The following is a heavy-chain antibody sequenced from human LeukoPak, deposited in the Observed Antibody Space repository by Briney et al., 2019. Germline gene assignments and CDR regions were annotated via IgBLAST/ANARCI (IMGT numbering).Heavy chain of an antibody. Sequence: GGSLRLSCAASGFTFSSYAMSWVRQAPGKGLEWVSAISGSGGSTYYADSVKGRFTISRDNSKNSLYLQMNSLRAEDTAVYYCASGLLPNYFDYWGQGTLVTVSS. CDR3: ASGLLPNYFDY. J-gene: IGHJ4*02. V-gene: IGHV3-23*01. CDR2: ISGSGGST. D-gene: IGHD2-15*01. CDR1: GFTFSSYA.